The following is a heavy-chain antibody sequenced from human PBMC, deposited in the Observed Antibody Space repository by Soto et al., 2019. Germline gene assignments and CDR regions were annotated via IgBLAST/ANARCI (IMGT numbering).Heavy chain of an antibody. CDR2: IYYSGST. CDR1: GGSIGRGVSY. CDR3: AREPTV. V-gene: IGHV4-31*03. J-gene: IGHJ4*02. Sequence: QFQLQEWGPRRVKPYQPRPLTCPVPGGSIGRGVSYWSWFRPHPGKGLEGIGYIYYSGSTYYNPSLKSRVTISVDTSKNQFSLKLSSVTAADTAVYYCAREPTVWGQGTLVTVSS. D-gene: IGHD1-26*01.